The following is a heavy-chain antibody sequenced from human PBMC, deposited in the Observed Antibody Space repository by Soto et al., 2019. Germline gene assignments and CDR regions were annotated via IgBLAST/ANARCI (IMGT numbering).Heavy chain of an antibody. Sequence: GGSLRLSCAASGFTFSSYAMHWVRQAPGKGLEWVAVISYDGSNKYYADSVKGRFTISRDNSKNTLYLQMNSLRAEDTAVYYCARGSGYDAFDIWGQGTMVTVSS. J-gene: IGHJ3*02. CDR3: ARGSGYDAFDI. CDR2: ISYDGSNK. V-gene: IGHV3-30-3*01. D-gene: IGHD3-10*01. CDR1: GFTFSSYA.